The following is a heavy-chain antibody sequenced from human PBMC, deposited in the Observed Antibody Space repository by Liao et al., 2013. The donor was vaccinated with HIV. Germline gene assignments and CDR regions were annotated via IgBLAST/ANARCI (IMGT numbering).Heavy chain of an antibody. CDR1: GGSISSTGYY. V-gene: IGHV4-39*07. CDR3: ARDRMATIRTFDI. Sequence: QVRLQQWGAGLLKPSETLSLTCTVSGGSISSTGYYWGWIRQPPGKGLEWIGSIFYSGSTYYNPSLKSRVTISVDTSKNQFSLKLSSVTAADTAVYYCARDRMATIRTFDIWGQGTMVTVSS. CDR2: IFYSGST. D-gene: IGHD5-24*01. J-gene: IGHJ3*02.